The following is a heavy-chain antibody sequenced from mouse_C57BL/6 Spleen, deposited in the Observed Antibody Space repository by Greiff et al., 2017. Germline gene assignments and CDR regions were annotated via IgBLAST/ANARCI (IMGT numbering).Heavy chain of an antibody. CDR1: GYTFTDYY. CDR3: ARGQLRLREGMDY. Sequence: EVQLQQSGPELVKPGASVKISCKASGYTFTDYYMNWVKQSHGKSLEWIGDINPNNGGTSYNQKFKGKATLTVDKSSSTAYMELRSLTSEDSAVYYCARGQLRLREGMDYWGQGTSVTVSS. J-gene: IGHJ4*01. V-gene: IGHV1-26*01. D-gene: IGHD3-2*02. CDR2: INPNNGGT.